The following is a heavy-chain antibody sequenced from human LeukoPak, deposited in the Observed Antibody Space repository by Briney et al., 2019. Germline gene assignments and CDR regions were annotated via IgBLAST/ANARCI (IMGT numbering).Heavy chain of an antibody. Sequence: GGSLRLSCAASGFTFSSSWMHWVRQAPGKGLIWVSRVNGDGTGTIYADSVKGRFTISRDNSKNTLYLQMNSLRAEDTAVYYCARTDYYDSSGHDAFDIWGQGTMVTVSS. V-gene: IGHV3-74*01. D-gene: IGHD3-22*01. CDR3: ARTDYYDSSGHDAFDI. CDR1: GFTFSSSW. J-gene: IGHJ3*02. CDR2: VNGDGTGT.